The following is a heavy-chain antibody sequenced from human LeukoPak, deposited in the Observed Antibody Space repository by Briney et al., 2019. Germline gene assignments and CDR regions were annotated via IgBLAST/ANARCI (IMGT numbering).Heavy chain of an antibody. CDR1: GFTFSSYG. CDR2: IRYDGSNK. Sequence: PGGSLRLSCAASGFTFSSYGMHWVRQAPGKGLEWVAFIRYDGSNKYYADSVKGRFTISRDNSKNTLYLQMNILRAEDAAVYYCAHEYCSGGSCSCWFDPWGQGTLVTVSS. J-gene: IGHJ5*02. V-gene: IGHV3-30*02. D-gene: IGHD2-15*01. CDR3: AHEYCSGGSCSCWFDP.